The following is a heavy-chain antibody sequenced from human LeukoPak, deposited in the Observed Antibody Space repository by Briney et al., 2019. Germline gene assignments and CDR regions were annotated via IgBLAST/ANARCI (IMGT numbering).Heavy chain of an antibody. CDR1: GFTFSSYA. D-gene: IGHD5-24*01. CDR3: MATTADAFDI. CDR2: ISYDGSNK. Sequence: PGGSLRLSCAASGFTFSSYAMHWVRQAPGKGLEWVAVISYDGSNKYYADSVKGRFTISRDNSKNTLYLQMNSLRAEDTAVYYGMATTADAFDIWGQGTTVTVSS. J-gene: IGHJ3*02. V-gene: IGHV3-30-3*01.